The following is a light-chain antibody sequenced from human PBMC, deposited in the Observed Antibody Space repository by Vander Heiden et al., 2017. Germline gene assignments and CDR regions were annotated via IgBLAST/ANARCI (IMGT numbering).Light chain of an antibody. Sequence: EIAMTQSPATMSVSPGEGATLSCRASQNIYNNLAWYRQKPGQAPRLLIYDASTRATGIPARFSGIGSGTEFTLTITSLQSEDSAVYYCQQFRTWPLTFGGGTKVEIK. V-gene: IGKV3D-15*01. CDR3: QQFRTWPLT. CDR2: DAS. CDR1: QNIYNN. J-gene: IGKJ4*01.